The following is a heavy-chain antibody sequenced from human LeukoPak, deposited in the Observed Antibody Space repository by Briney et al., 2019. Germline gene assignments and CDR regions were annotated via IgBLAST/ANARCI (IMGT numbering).Heavy chain of an antibody. Sequence: PSETLSLTCTVSGGSISSSSYYWGWIRQPPGKGLEWIGSIYYSGSTYYSPSLKSRVTISVDTSKNQFSLKLSSVTAADTAVYYCAIAAGTSYYYMDVWGKGTTVTVSS. D-gene: IGHD6-13*01. CDR2: IYYSGST. CDR3: AIAAGTSYYYMDV. J-gene: IGHJ6*03. V-gene: IGHV4-39*01. CDR1: GGSISSSSYY.